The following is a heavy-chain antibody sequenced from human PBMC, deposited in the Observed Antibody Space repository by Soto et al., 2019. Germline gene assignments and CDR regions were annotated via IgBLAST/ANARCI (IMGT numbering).Heavy chain of an antibody. D-gene: IGHD3-16*02. CDR2: IKQDGSEY. CDR1: GFTFSTYW. J-gene: IGHJ4*02. Sequence: ESGGGLVQPGGSLRISCAASGFTFSTYWMTWVRQAPGKGLEWVANIKQDGSEYYYVGSVKGRFTISRDNAKNSLYLQMNSLRAEDTAVYYCARGAFPTWGSYPLDYWGQGTLVTVSS. V-gene: IGHV3-7*04. CDR3: ARGAFPTWGSYPLDY.